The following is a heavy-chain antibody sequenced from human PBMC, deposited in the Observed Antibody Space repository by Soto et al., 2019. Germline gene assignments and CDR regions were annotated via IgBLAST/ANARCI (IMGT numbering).Heavy chain of an antibody. Sequence: QVQLVESGGGVVQPGRSLRLSCAASGFTFSSYGMHWVRQAPGKGLEWVAVISYDGSNKYYADSVKGRFTISRDNSKNSLYLQMNSLRAEDTAVYYWAKDGGYCSGGSCYSGWLDPWGQGTLVTVSS. J-gene: IGHJ5*02. D-gene: IGHD2-15*01. V-gene: IGHV3-30*18. CDR2: ISYDGSNK. CDR1: GFTFSSYG. CDR3: AKDGGYCSGGSCYSGWLDP.